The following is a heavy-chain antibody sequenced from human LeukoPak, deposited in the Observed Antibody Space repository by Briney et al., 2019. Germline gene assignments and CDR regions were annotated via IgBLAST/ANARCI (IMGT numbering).Heavy chain of an antibody. CDR2: INHSGST. J-gene: IGHJ5*02. D-gene: IGHD5-12*01. V-gene: IGHV4-34*01. CDR1: GGSFSGYY. Sequence: SETLSLTCAVYGGSFSGYYWSWIRLPPGKGLEWIGEINHSGSTNYNPSLKSRVTISVDTSKNQFSLKLSSVTAADTAVYYCARTRLGRFDPWGQGTLVTVSS. CDR3: ARTRLGRFDP.